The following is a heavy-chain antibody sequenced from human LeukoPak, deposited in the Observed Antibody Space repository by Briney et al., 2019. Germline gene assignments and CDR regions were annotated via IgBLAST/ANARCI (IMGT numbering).Heavy chain of an antibody. J-gene: IGHJ4*02. CDR3: AREGGYYGSGSHN. CDR1: GYTLTSYA. Sequence: ASVKVSCKASGYTLTSYAMHWVRQAPGQRLEWMGWINAGNGNTKYSQKFQGRVTITRDTSASTAYMELSSLRSEDTAVYYCAREGGYYGSGSHNWGQGTLVTVSS. V-gene: IGHV1-3*01. CDR2: INAGNGNT. D-gene: IGHD3-10*01.